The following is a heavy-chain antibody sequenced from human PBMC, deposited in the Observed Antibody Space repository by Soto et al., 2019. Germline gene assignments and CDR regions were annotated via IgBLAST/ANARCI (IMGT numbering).Heavy chain of an antibody. J-gene: IGHJ4*02. CDR2: IYYSGST. CDR1: GGSISSYY. D-gene: IGHD2-21*01. CDR3: ARGRDSFDY. V-gene: IGHV4-59*01. Sequence: SETLSLTCTVSGGSISSYYWSWIRQPPGKGLEWIGYIYYSGSTNYNPSLKSRVTISVDTSKNQFSLKLSSVTAADTAVYYCARGRDSFDYWGQGTLVTVSS.